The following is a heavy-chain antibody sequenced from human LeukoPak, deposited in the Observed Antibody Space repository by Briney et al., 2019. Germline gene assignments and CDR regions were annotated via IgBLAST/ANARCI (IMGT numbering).Heavy chain of an antibody. J-gene: IGHJ6*02. CDR2: ISGSGGST. V-gene: IGHV3-23*01. CDR1: GFSFSSYA. Sequence: GGSLRLSCAASGFSFSSYAMSWVRQAPGKGLEWVSAISGSGGSTYSADSVKGRFTISRDNSKNTVHPQMNSLRAEDTAVYYCAKGRGEYYYYAMDVWGQGTTVTVSS. CDR3: AKGRGEYYYYAMDV. D-gene: IGHD2/OR15-2a*01.